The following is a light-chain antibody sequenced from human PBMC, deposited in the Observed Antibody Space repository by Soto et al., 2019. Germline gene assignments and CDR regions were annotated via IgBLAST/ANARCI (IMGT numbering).Light chain of an antibody. CDR1: SSHIGSNT. CDR2: SNN. J-gene: IGLJ1*01. CDR3: AAWDDSLNGRYV. V-gene: IGLV1-44*01. Sequence: QSVLTQPPSASGTPGQRVTISCSGSSSHIGSNTVNWYQQLPGTAPKLPIYSNNQRPSGVPDRFSGSKSGTSASLAISGLQSEDEADYYCAAWDDSLNGRYVFGTGTKLTVL.